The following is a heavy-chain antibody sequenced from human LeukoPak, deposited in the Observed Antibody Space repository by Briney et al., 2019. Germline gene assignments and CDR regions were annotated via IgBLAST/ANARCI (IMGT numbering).Heavy chain of an antibody. CDR2: IWYDGSNK. D-gene: IGHD6-19*01. J-gene: IGHJ4*02. CDR1: GFTFSSYG. Sequence: PGRSLRLSCAASGFTFSSYGMRWVRQAPCKGLEWVAVIWYDGSNKYYADSVKGRFTISRDNSKNTLYLQMNSLRAEDTAVYYCARDSGSGWYFDYWGQGTLVTVSS. CDR3: ARDSGSGWYFDY. V-gene: IGHV3-33*01.